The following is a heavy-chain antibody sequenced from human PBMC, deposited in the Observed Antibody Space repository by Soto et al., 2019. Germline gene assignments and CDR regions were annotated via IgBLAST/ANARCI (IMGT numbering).Heavy chain of an antibody. J-gene: IGHJ6*02. CDR2: ISASGSST. CDR3: AKRGPGSDYYYGLDV. CDR1: GFTFDTYA. Sequence: EVQLLESGGGLVQPGGSLRLSCVPSGFTFDTYAMSWVRQIPGKGLEWVLTISASGSSTYYADSVKGRFTVSRDNVKKTLHLQLNSVTAEDAAVYYCAKRGPGSDYYYGLDVWGQGTTVTVSS. V-gene: IGHV3-23*01. D-gene: IGHD2-15*01.